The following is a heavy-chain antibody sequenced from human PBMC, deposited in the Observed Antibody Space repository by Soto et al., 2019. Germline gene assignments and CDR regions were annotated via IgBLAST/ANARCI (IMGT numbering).Heavy chain of an antibody. J-gene: IGHJ4*02. CDR2: INHSGST. CDR1: GGSFSGYY. D-gene: IGHD6-19*01. Sequence: SETLSLTCAVYGGSFSGYYWSWIRQPPGKGLEWIGEINHSGSTNYNPSLKSRVTISVDTSKNQFSLKLSSVTAADTAVYYCARVPPPIAVAGTPHFDYWGQGTLVTVSS. V-gene: IGHV4-34*01. CDR3: ARVPPPIAVAGTPHFDY.